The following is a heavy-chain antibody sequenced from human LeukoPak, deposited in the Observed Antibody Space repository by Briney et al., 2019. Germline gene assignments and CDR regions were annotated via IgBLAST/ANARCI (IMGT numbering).Heavy chain of an antibody. CDR3: ARNSCPSGSCYDNRGYFDY. CDR1: GGSISSGSYY. CDR2: IYTSGST. D-gene: IGHD2-15*01. Sequence: PSETLSLTCTVSGGSISSGSYYWSWIRQPAGKELEWIGRIYTSGSTNYNPSLKSRITISVDTSKNQFSLKLSSVTAADTAVYYCARNSCPSGSCYDNRGYFDYWGQGTLVTVSS. J-gene: IGHJ4*02. V-gene: IGHV4-61*02.